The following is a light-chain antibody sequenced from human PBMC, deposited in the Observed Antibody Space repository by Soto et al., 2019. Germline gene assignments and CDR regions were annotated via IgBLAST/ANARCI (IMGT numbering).Light chain of an antibody. CDR1: QSLVYSDGNTY. J-gene: IGKJ4*01. CDR3: MQGTRWSRV. CDR2: KVS. Sequence: DVVMTQSPLSLPVTLGQPASISCRSSQSLVYSDGNTYLNWFQQRPGQSPRRIIYKVSNRDSGVPDRFSGSGSGANFALKISRVEVEDVGVYYCMQGTRWSRVFGGGTKVEIK. V-gene: IGKV2-30*01.